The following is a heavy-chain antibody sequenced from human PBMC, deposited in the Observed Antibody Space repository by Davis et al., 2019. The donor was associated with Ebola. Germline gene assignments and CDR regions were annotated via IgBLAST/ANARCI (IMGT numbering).Heavy chain of an antibody. CDR3: ARGVGSPDY. Sequence: GESLKISCAASGFTFSSYAMHWVRQAPGKGLEWVAVISYDGSNKYYADSVKGRFTISRDNSKNTLYLQMNSLRAEDTAVYYCARGVGSPDYWGQGTLVTVSS. D-gene: IGHD6-25*01. CDR2: ISYDGSNK. J-gene: IGHJ4*02. CDR1: GFTFSSYA. V-gene: IGHV3-30-3*01.